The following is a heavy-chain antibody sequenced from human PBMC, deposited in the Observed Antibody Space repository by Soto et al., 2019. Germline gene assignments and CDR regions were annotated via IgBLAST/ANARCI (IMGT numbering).Heavy chain of an antibody. J-gene: IGHJ4*02. Sequence: GGSLRLSCAASGFTFSNYEMSWVRQAPGKGLEWVSYISSTGATIYYADSVKGRFAISRDNAKNSVYLQMNSLRAEDTAIYYCARENYDTSGYFLDYWGQGTLVTVS. CDR3: ARENYDTSGYFLDY. D-gene: IGHD3-22*01. V-gene: IGHV3-48*03. CDR2: ISSTGATI. CDR1: GFTFSNYE.